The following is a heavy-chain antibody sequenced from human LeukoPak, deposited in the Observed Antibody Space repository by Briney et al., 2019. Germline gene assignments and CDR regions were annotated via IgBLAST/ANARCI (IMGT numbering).Heavy chain of an antibody. V-gene: IGHV3-66*01. D-gene: IGHD5-12*01. CDR1: GFTVSSNY. J-gene: IGHJ6*02. Sequence: GGSLRLSCAASGFTVSSNYMSWVRQAPGKGLEWVSVIYSGGSTYYADSVKGRFTISRDNSKNTLYLQMNSLRAEDTAVYYCARDRLRYSGYSSPYYYYYGMDVWGQGTTVTVSS. CDR3: ARDRLRYSGYSSPYYYYYGMDV. CDR2: IYSGGST.